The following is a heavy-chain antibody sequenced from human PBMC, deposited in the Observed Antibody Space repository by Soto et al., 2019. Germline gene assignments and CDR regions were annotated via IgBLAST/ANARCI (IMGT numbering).Heavy chain of an antibody. CDR3: ARVDGLPAASYWFDP. V-gene: IGHV4-31*03. Sequence: QVQLQESGPGLVKPSQTLSLTCTVSGGSISSGGYYWSWIRQHPGKGLEWIGYIYYSGSTYYNPSLKSRVTISVDKSKNQFYLKLSSVTAADTAVYYCARVDGLPAASYWFDPWGQGTLVTVSS. CDR1: GGSISSGGYY. CDR2: IYYSGST. J-gene: IGHJ5*02. D-gene: IGHD2-2*01.